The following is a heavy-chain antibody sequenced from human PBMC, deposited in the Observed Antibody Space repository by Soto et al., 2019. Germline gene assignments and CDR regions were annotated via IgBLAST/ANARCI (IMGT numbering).Heavy chain of an antibody. J-gene: IGHJ4*02. Sequence: QVQLQESGPGLVKPSETLSLTCTVSGGSISSYYWSWIRQPPGKGLDWIGYIYYSGSTNYNPSLKSRVTISVDTSKNQCSLKLSSVTAADTAVYYCAREEYSSSSVDYWGQGTLVTVSS. V-gene: IGHV4-59*08. CDR3: AREEYSSSSVDY. CDR2: IYYSGST. CDR1: GGSISSYY. D-gene: IGHD6-6*01.